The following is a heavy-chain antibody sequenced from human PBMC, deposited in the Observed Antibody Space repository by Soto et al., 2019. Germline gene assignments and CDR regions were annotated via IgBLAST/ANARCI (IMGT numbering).Heavy chain of an antibody. CDR2: INHSGST. J-gene: IGHJ5*02. CDR3: ARGGLTNWFDP. CDR1: GGSFSGYY. Sequence: SETLSLTCAVYGGSFSGYYWSWIRQPPGKGLEWIGEINHSGSTNYNPSLKSRVTISVDTSKNQFSLKLSSVTAADTAVYYCARGGLTNWFDPWGQGTLVTVSS. V-gene: IGHV4-34*01.